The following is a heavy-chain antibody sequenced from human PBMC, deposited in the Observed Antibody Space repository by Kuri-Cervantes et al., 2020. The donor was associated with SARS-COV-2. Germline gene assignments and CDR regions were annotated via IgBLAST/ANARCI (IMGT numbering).Heavy chain of an antibody. V-gene: IGHV1-18*04. Sequence: ASVKVSCKASGYTFTTYGITWVRQAHGQGLEWMGWISTYNANADYAQKLQGRVTMTTDTSTSIAYMELRSLRSDDTAIYYCAGGFDYGDYPYYYGMDVWGQGTTVTVSS. CDR2: ISTYNANA. CDR3: AGGFDYGDYPYYYGMDV. J-gene: IGHJ6*02. CDR1: GYTFTTYG. D-gene: IGHD4-17*01.